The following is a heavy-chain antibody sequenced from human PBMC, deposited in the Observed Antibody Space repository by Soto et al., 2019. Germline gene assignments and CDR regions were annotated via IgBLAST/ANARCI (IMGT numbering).Heavy chain of an antibody. J-gene: IGHJ4*02. CDR1: GFTFDDYA. V-gene: IGHV3-9*01. CDR2: ISWNSGNI. D-gene: IGHD3-10*01. Sequence: GGSLRLSCAASGFTFDDYAMHWVRQAPGKGLEWVSGISWNSGNIGYADSVKGRFTISRDNAKRSLYLQMNSLGAGDTALYYCAKDMTNTRGFDYWGQGILVTVSS. CDR3: AKDMTNTRGFDY.